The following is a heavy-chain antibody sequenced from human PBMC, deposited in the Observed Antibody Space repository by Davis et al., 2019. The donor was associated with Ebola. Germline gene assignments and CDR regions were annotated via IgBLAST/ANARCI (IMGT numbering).Heavy chain of an antibody. CDR3: ARVQFCTNDVCFKFDP. J-gene: IGHJ5*02. CDR1: GGSIYTGDYY. Sequence: SETLSLTCTVSGGSIYTGDYYWSWVRQSPGKGLEWIGNIYYSGSTYYNPSLKSRVTMSVDTYKNQFSLSLSSVTAADTAVYYCARVQFCTNDVCFKFDPWGQGTLVTVSS. D-gene: IGHD2-8*01. V-gene: IGHV4-30-4*01. CDR2: IYYSGST.